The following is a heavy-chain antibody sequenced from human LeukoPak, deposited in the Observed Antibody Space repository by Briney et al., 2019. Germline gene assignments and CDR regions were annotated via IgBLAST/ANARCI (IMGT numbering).Heavy chain of an antibody. CDR2: IYYSGST. CDR1: GGSFSGYY. CDR3: ARDGNCSGGSCYSD. D-gene: IGHD2-15*01. J-gene: IGHJ4*02. Sequence: SSETLSLTCAVYGGSFSGYYWSWIRQPPGKGLEWIGYIYYSGSTNYNPSLKSRVTISVDTSKNQFSLKLSSVTAADTAVYYCARDGNCSGGSCYSDWGQGTLVTVSS. V-gene: IGHV4-59*01.